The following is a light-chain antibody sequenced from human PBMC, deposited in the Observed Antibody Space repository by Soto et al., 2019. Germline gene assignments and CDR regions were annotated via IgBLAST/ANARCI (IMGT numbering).Light chain of an antibody. CDR3: NSYAGSNNRV. CDR2: EVS. Sequence: QSALTQPASVSGSPGQSITISCTGTSSDVGSYNYVSWFQQHPGKDPKLMIYEVSKRPSGVPYRFSCSKSGNTDSLNFYGLQAEDEADYYCNSYAGSNNRVLGGGTKLTVL. J-gene: IGLJ3*02. CDR1: SSDVGSYNY. V-gene: IGLV2-8*01.